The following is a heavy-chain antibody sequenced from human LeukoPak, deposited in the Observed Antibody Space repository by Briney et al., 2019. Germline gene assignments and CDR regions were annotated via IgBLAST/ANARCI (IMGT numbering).Heavy chain of an antibody. V-gene: IGHV3-30-3*01. CDR1: GFTFSSYA. J-gene: IGHJ5*02. CDR3: ARDQEVYSYGLNWFDP. D-gene: IGHD5-18*01. Sequence: GRSLRLSCAASGFTFSSYAMHWVRQAPGKGLEWVAVISYDGSNKYYADSVKGRFTISRDNSKNTLYLQMNSLRAEDTAVYYCARDQEVYSYGLNWFDPWGQGTLVTVSS. CDR2: ISYDGSNK.